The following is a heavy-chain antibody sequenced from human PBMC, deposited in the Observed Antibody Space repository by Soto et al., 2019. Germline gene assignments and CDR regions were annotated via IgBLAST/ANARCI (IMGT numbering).Heavy chain of an antibody. CDR1: GGSISISSYY. CDR2: IYYSGST. D-gene: IGHD3-9*01. CDR3: ARQPRYYDILTGYSPLYWFDP. V-gene: IGHV4-39*01. Sequence: PSETLSLTCTVSGGSISISSYYWGCIRQPPGKGLEWIGSIYYSGSTYYNPSLKSRVTISVDTSKNQFSLKLSSVTAADTAVYYCARQPRYYDILTGYSPLYWFDPGGQGTLVTVSS. J-gene: IGHJ5*02.